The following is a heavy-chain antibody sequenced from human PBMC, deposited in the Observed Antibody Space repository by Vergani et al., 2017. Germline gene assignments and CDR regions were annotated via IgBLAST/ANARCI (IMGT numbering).Heavy chain of an antibody. V-gene: IGHV1-18*01. D-gene: IGHD2-2*01. CDR3: ARDRSRLSLPAANYYYYGMDV. CDR2: ISAYNGNT. Sequence: QVQLVQSGAEVKKPGASVKVSCKASGYTFTSYGISWVRQAPGQGLEWMGWISAYNGNTNYAQKLQGRVTMTTDTSTSTSYMEMRSLRSDDTAVYYCARDRSRLSLPAANYYYYGMDVWGQGTTVTVSS. CDR1: GYTFTSYG. J-gene: IGHJ6*02.